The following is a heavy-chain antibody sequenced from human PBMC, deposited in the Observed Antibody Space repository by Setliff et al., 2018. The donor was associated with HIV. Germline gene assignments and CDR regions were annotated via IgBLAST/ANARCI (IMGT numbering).Heavy chain of an antibody. CDR3: ASPTAIPH. Sequence: ASVKVSCKASGYTFTSYGISWVRQAPGQGLEWMGWISAYSGDINYSQKFQGRVTITRDTSASTAYMELSSLRPEDTAVYYCASPTAIPHWGQGTLVTVSS. V-gene: IGHV1-18*01. CDR1: GYTFTSYG. CDR2: ISAYSGDI. J-gene: IGHJ4*02. D-gene: IGHD2-21*02.